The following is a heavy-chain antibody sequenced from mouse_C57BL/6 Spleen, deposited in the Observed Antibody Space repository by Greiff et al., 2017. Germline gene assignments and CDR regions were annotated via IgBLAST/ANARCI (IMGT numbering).Heavy chain of an antibody. CDR1: GYAFSSSW. CDR3: ARWVSGGYLDY. Sequence: VQLQQSGPELVKPGASVKISCKASGYAFSSSWMNWVKQRPGKGLEWIGRIYPGDGVNNYNGKFKGKATLTADKSSSTAYMQLSILTSEDSAVYFCARWVSGGYLDYWGQGTTLTVSS. V-gene: IGHV1-82*01. CDR2: IYPGDGVN. D-gene: IGHD3-2*02. J-gene: IGHJ2*01.